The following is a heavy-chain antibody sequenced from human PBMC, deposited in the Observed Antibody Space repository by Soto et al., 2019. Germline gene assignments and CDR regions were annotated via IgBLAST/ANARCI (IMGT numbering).Heavy chain of an antibody. D-gene: IGHD2-15*01. V-gene: IGHV1-69*13. J-gene: IGHJ4*02. CDR2: IIPIFGTA. CDR3: ARGSLVVIGVYYFDY. CDR1: GGTFSSYA. Sequence: GASGKVSCKASGGTFSSYAISWLRQSPLQVLEWMGGIIPIFGTANYAQKFQGRVTITADESTSTAYMELSSLRSEDTAVYYCARGSLVVIGVYYFDYWGQGTLVTVSS.